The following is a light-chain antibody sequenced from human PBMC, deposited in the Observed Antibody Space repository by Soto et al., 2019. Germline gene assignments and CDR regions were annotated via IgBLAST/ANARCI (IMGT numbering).Light chain of an antibody. J-gene: IGKJ5*01. CDR3: HQYGNSPPGT. V-gene: IGKV3-20*01. CDR2: ATS. CDR1: QDLNTRY. Sequence: IVLTQSPGTLSLSPGERATLSCRASQDLNTRYSAWYQQKRGQPPSLLIFATSTRASGIPDRFSGSGSGRDFTLTISRLEPEDSAVYFCHQYGNSPPGTFGQGTRL.